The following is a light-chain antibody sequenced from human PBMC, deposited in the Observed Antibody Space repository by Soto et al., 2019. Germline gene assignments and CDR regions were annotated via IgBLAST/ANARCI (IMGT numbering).Light chain of an antibody. CDR2: DDS. CDR1: NTGSKS. J-gene: IGLJ2*01. Sequence: SYELTQPPSVSVAPGQTARLTCGGNNTGSKSVHWYQQKPGQAPVLVVYDDSDRPSGIPERFSGSNSGNTATLTISRVEAGDEADYYCQVWDSSSDHPVVFGGGTKLTVL. CDR3: QVWDSSSDHPVV. V-gene: IGLV3-21*02.